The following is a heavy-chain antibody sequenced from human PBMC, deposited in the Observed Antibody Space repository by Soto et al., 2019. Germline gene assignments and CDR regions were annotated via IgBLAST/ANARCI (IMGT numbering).Heavy chain of an antibody. V-gene: IGHV2-5*02. CDR2: IYRDDDK. CDR3: AHRVLRTVFGLVTTTAIYFDF. D-gene: IGHD3-3*01. CDR1: GFSLTTSGMG. Sequence: QITLNESGPTVVRPTETLTLTCRFSGFSLTTSGMGVGWIRQSPGKAPEWLALIYRDDDKRYSASLKSRLTIANDTSKNQVVLTVVELDPTDTATYYCAHRVLRTVFGLVTTTAIYFDFWGQGAPVAVSS. J-gene: IGHJ4*02.